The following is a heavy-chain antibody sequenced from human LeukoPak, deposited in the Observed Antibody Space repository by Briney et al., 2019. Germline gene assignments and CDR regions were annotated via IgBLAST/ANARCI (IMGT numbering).Heavy chain of an antibody. CDR1: GGSFSGYY. V-gene: IGHV4-34*01. CDR3: ARPLHPSYYSGSGSLGY. CDR2: INHSGST. Sequence: PWETLSLTCAVYGGSFSGYYWSWIRRPPGKGLEWIGEINHSGSTNYNPSLKSRVTISVDTSKNQFSLKLSSVTAADTAVYYCARPLHPSYYSGSGSLGYWGQGTLVTVSS. D-gene: IGHD3-10*01. J-gene: IGHJ4*02.